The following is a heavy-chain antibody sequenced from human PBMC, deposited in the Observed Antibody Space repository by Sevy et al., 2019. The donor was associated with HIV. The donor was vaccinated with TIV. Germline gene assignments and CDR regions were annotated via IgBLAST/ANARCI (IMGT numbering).Heavy chain of an antibody. CDR2: IRGNGVST. J-gene: IGHJ5*02. CDR1: GFTFSDAI. D-gene: IGHD5-12*01. V-gene: IGHV3-23*01. Sequence: GGSLRLSCAASGFTFSDAIMTWGRHAPGKGLEWVSSIRGNGVSTYYADSVKGRFTISRDNSKNTLYLQMNSLRAEDTAIYYCAKGSSATGYDPWGQGTLVTVSS. CDR3: AKGSSATGYDP.